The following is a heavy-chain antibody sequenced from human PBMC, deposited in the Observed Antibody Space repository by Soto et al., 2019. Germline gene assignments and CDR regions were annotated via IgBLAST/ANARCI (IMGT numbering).Heavy chain of an antibody. J-gene: IGHJ4*02. CDR1: GGSISSSSSY. CDR2: INYSGST. D-gene: IGHD3-3*01. CDR3: AKTGFWSGYRVADY. Sequence: PSETLSLTCTVSGGSISSSSSYWGWIRQPPGKGLEWIGSINYSGSTYYNPSLKSRITISVDTSKNQFSLNLNSVTAADTAVYFCAKTGFWSGYRVADYWGQGTLVTVSS. V-gene: IGHV4-39*01.